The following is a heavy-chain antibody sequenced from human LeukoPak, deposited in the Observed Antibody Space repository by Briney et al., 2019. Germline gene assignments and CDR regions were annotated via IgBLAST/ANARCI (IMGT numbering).Heavy chain of an antibody. CDR1: GYTFTSNY. V-gene: IGHV1-46*01. D-gene: IGHD6-13*01. Sequence: ASVKVSCKAFGYTFTSNYMHWVRQAPGQGPEWMGVISPSGGSTTYAQKFQGRVTLTRDTSISTAYMELSRLRSDDTAVYYCARTYSSSWYGNDWFDPWGQGTLVTVSS. J-gene: IGHJ5*02. CDR2: ISPSGGST. CDR3: ARTYSSSWYGNDWFDP.